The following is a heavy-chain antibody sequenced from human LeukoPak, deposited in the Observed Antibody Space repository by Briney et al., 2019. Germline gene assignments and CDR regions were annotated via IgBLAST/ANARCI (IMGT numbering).Heavy chain of an antibody. CDR2: ISGSGGST. Sequence: SCKASGYTFTSYGISWVRQAPGKGLEWVSAISGSGGSTYYADSVKGRFTISRDNSKNTLYLQMNSLRAEDTAVYYCAKSIVVLYWGQGTLVTVSS. J-gene: IGHJ4*02. V-gene: IGHV3-23*01. CDR1: GYTFTSYG. CDR3: AKSIVVLY. D-gene: IGHD2-15*01.